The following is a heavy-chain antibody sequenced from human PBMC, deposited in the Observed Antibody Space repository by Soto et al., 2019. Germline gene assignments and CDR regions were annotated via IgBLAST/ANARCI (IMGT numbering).Heavy chain of an antibody. CDR1: GESISSSSYY. D-gene: IGHD2-21*02. Sequence: SETLSLTCIVSGESISSSSYYWGWIRQPPGKGLEWIGSIYYSGRTYYNPSFKSRVTISIGTSKNQFSLKLSSVTATDTAVYYCARQRTTVVTQAYFDHWGQGALVT. V-gene: IGHV4-39*01. J-gene: IGHJ4*02. CDR3: ARQRTTVVTQAYFDH. CDR2: IYYSGRT.